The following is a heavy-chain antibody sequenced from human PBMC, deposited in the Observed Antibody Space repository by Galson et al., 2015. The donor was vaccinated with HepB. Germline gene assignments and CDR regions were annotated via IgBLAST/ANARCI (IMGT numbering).Heavy chain of an antibody. V-gene: IGHV1-18*04. CDR2: ISAYNGNT. J-gene: IGHJ3*02. CDR1: GYTFTSYG. D-gene: IGHD3-3*01. CDR3: ARDLDDFWSGHDAFDI. Sequence: SVKVSCKASGYTFTSYGISWVRQAPGQGLEWMGWISAYNGNTNYAQKLQGRVTMTTDTSTSTAYMELRSLRSDDTAVYYCARDLDDFWSGHDAFDIWGQGTMVTVSS.